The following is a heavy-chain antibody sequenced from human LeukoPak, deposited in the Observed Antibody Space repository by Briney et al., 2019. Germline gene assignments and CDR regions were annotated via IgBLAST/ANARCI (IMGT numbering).Heavy chain of an antibody. CDR1: GFTFSRYW. Sequence: GGSLRLSCAASGFTFSRYWMSWVRQAPGRGLEWVSVIYSGGSTYYADSVKGRFTISRDNSKNTLYLQMNSLRAEDTAVYYCARSLQVYCSGPSCPLGYWGQGTLVTVSS. D-gene: IGHD2-2*01. CDR3: ARSLQVYCSGPSCPLGY. V-gene: IGHV3-66*02. CDR2: IYSGGST. J-gene: IGHJ4*02.